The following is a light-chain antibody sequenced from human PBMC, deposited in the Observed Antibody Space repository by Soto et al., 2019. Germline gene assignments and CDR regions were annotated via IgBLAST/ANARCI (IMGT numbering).Light chain of an antibody. CDR2: EVS. V-gene: IGKV3-11*01. Sequence: EIVVTQSPATLSFSPGERATLSCRASQTVSSSLALYQQKPCQAPRLLIYEVSNRATVIPARFSGSGSGADFTLPIRSLEPGDFALYYCQQPINWPLTFGGGNKV. CDR3: QQPINWPLT. J-gene: IGKJ4*01. CDR1: QTVSSS.